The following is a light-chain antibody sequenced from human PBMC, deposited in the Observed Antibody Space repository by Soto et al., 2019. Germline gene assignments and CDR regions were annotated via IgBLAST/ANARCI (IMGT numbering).Light chain of an antibody. CDR3: QHYNSYSEA. CDR1: QSISNW. J-gene: IGKJ1*01. V-gene: IGKV1-5*03. CDR2: QAS. Sequence: DIRMTQSPSTLSASVGDRVTITCRASQSISNWLAWYQQKPGKAPKLLIHQASTLKSGVPSRFSGSGSGTEFTLTISSLQPDDFATYYCQHYNSYSEAFGQGTKVELK.